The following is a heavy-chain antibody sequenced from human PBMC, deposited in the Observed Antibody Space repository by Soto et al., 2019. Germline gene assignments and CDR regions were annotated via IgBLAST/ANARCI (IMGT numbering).Heavy chain of an antibody. V-gene: IGHV3-21*04. Sequence: TVGSLKLSCAASGFTFSSYSMNWVRQAPGKGLEWVSSISRSSSYIYYAASVKGRFTISRDNAKNSLYLQMNSLRAEDTVVYYWARDQVAGDYNYYGMDVWGQGTTVTVSS. CDR2: ISRSSSYI. CDR1: GFTFSSYS. CDR3: ARDQVAGDYNYYGMDV. D-gene: IGHD6-19*01. J-gene: IGHJ6*02.